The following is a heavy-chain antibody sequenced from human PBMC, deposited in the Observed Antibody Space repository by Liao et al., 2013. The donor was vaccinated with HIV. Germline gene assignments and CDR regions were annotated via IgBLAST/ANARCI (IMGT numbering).Heavy chain of an antibody. CDR2: INYTGRA. CDR1: GGSLEGFY. CDR3: AARDGVGKITMVRGXFDSDS. D-gene: IGHD3-10*01. V-gene: IGHV4-34*01. Sequence: QVLLQQWGAGLLKSSQTLSLTCAVYGGSLEGFYWTWIRQSPGKGLEWIGEINYTGRATYSPSLKSRVTMSVDSSRNQFSLQVDSVTAADTGLYYCAARDGVGKITMVRGXFDSDSWGQGTLVTVSS. J-gene: IGHJ5*01.